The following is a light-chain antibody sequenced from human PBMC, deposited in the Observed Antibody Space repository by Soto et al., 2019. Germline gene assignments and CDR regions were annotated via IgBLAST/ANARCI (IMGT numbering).Light chain of an antibody. Sequence: RASQSINGWLAWYQQKPGKAPKLLIYDASSLHSGVPSRFSGGGSGTEFTLTISSLQPDDFATYYCQQYKTFWTFGPGTKVDI. J-gene: IGKJ1*01. CDR1: QSINGW. V-gene: IGKV1-5*01. CDR3: QQYKTFWT. CDR2: DAS.